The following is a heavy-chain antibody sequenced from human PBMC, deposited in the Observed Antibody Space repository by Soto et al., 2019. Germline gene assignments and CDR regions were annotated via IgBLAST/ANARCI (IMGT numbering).Heavy chain of an antibody. CDR2: IYYSGST. CDR3: ARKGDYGGIDY. D-gene: IGHD4-17*01. J-gene: IGHJ4*02. Sequence: QLQLQESGPGLVKPSETLSLTCTVSGGSISSSSYYWGWIRQPPGKGLEWIGNIYYSGSTYYNPSLKSRVTILVDTSKNQFSLKLSSVTAADTAIYYCARKGDYGGIDYWGQGTLVTVSS. CDR1: GGSISSSSYY. V-gene: IGHV4-39*01.